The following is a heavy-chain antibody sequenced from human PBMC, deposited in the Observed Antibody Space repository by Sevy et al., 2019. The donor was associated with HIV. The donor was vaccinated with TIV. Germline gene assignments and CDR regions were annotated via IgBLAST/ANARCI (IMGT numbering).Heavy chain of an antibody. CDR2: ISAHNGDT. Sequence: ASVKVSCKTSGYTFTSYRITWVRQAPGQGLEWMGWISAHNGDTNYAQMLQGRVTMISETSTSTAYMVLRSLRSDDTAIYYCARAYCSGGSCYSLAYWGQGTLVTVSS. CDR1: GYTFTSYR. V-gene: IGHV1-18*01. D-gene: IGHD2-15*01. CDR3: ARAYCSGGSCYSLAY. J-gene: IGHJ4*02.